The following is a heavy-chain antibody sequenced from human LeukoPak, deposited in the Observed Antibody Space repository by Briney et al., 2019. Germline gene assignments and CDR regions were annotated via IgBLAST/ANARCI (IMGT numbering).Heavy chain of an antibody. CDR1: GGTFSSYA. CDR2: IIPTFGTA. CDR3: ARDRGPRGYSYGYLDY. V-gene: IGHV1-69*13. D-gene: IGHD5-18*01. Sequence: SVKVSCKASGGTFSSYAISWVRQAPGQGLEWMGGIIPTFGTANYAQKFQGRVTITADESTSTAYMELSSLRSEDTAVYYCARDRGPRGYSYGYLDYWGQGTLVTVSS. J-gene: IGHJ4*02.